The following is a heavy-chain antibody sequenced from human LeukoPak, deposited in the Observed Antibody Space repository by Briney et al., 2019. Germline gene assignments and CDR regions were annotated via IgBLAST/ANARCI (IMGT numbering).Heavy chain of an antibody. Sequence: GGSLRLSCAASGLTFSNSWMHWVRQTPGKGLAWVSRMNSGGNMIYYADSVKGRFIISRDNAKNTLYLQMHSLRDEDTAVYYCVTAGQYRFDNWGRGTLVTVSS. J-gene: IGHJ4*02. CDR3: VTAGQYRFDN. V-gene: IGHV3-74*01. CDR1: GLTFSNSW. CDR2: MNSGGNMI. D-gene: IGHD5-18*01.